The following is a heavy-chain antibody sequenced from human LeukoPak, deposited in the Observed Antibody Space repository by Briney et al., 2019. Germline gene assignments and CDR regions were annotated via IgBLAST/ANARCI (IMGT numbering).Heavy chain of an antibody. CDR2: ISSSSSYI. J-gene: IGHJ4*02. CDR3: AKDQSDYDGYYFDY. Sequence: GGSLRLSCAASGFTFSSYSMNWVRQAPGKGLEWVSSISSSSSYIYYADSVKRRFTISRDNSKNTLFLQMDSLRAEDTAVYYCAKDQSDYDGYYFDYWGQGTLVTVSS. CDR1: GFTFSSYS. V-gene: IGHV3-21*01. D-gene: IGHD5-12*01.